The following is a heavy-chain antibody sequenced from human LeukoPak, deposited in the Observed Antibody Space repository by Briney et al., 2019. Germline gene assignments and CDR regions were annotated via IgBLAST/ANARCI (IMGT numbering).Heavy chain of an antibody. CDR3: ARVGCSSSSCPNDY. J-gene: IGHJ4*02. D-gene: IGHD2-2*01. Sequence: GGSLRLSCAVSGFTFNTYSMSWVRQAPGKGLEWVSYISSSSSIIYYADSVKGRFTISRDNAKNSLYLQMNSLRDEDTAVYYCARVGCSSSSCPNDYWGQGTLVTASS. V-gene: IGHV3-48*02. CDR2: ISSSSSII. CDR1: GFTFNTYS.